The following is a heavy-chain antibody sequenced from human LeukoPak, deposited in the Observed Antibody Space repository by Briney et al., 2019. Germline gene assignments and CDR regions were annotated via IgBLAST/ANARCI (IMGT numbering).Heavy chain of an antibody. CDR1: GYTFTAYY. CDR3: ARDRAPLSSSSSYFYFDS. D-gene: IGHD3-22*01. CDR2: INPNTGDT. Sequence: ASVKVSCKTSGYTFTAYYLNWVRQAPGQGLEWMGWINPNTGDTNYAQKFQVRVTMTRDTSISTAYMELSRLRSDDTAVYYCARDRAPLSSSSSYFYFDSWGQGTLVTVSS. J-gene: IGHJ4*02. V-gene: IGHV1-2*02.